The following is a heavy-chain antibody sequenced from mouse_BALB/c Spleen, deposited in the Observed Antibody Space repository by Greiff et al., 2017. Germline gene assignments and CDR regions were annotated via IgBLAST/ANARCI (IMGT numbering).Heavy chain of an antibody. CDR1: GFTFSDFY. J-gene: IGHJ1*01. V-gene: IGHV7-1*02. Sequence: EVKLMESGGGLVQPGGSLRLSCATSGFTFSDFYMEWVRQPPGKRLEWIAASRNKANDYTTEYSASVKGRFIVSRDTSQSILYLQMNALRAEDTAIYYCARDYYYGIYWYFDVWGAGTTVTVSS. CDR3: ARDYYYGIYWYFDV. D-gene: IGHD1-1*01. CDR2: SRNKANDYTT.